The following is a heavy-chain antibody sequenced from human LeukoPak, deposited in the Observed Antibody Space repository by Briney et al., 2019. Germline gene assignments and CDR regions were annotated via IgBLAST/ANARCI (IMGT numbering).Heavy chain of an antibody. Sequence: GGSLRLSCAASGFTFSSYWMSWVRQAPGKGLEWVANIKQDGSEKYYVDSVKGRFTISRDNAKNTLYLQMNSLRAEDTAVYYCAKDHYYDSSGYYFHDAFDIWGQGTMVTVSS. CDR2: IKQDGSEK. D-gene: IGHD3-22*01. V-gene: IGHV3-7*03. J-gene: IGHJ3*02. CDR3: AKDHYYDSSGYYFHDAFDI. CDR1: GFTFSSYW.